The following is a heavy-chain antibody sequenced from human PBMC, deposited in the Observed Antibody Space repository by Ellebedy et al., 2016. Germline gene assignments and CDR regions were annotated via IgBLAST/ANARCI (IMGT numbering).Heavy chain of an antibody. CDR1: GSTFSSFA. CDR2: IIPIFGTA. CDR3: ARDGGYCSGGTCHSFDAFNI. Sequence: SVKVSXXASGSTFSSFAITWVRQAPGHGLEWMGGIIPIFGTANYAQNFQGRVTMTADESTRTAFMELSSLTSEDTAVYYCARDGGYCSGGTCHSFDAFNIWGQGTVVTVSS. V-gene: IGHV1-69*13. D-gene: IGHD2-15*01. J-gene: IGHJ3*02.